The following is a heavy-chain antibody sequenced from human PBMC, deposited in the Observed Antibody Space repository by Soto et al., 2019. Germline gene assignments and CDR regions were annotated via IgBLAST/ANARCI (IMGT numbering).Heavy chain of an antibody. CDR1: GFTFSSYG. CDR2: IKSDGSGT. J-gene: IGHJ4*02. CDR3: ARGDGDRNDGNGDLGRH. D-gene: IGHD2-21*02. Sequence: EVQLVESGGGLVQPGESLTLSCAASGFTFSSYGMHWVRQAPGKGLVWVSRIKSDGSGTYYADSVKGRLTISRDNARHTLYPQMHGLRLEDTAVYFCARGDGDRNDGNGDLGRHWGQGTRRTVSS. V-gene: IGHV3-74*01.